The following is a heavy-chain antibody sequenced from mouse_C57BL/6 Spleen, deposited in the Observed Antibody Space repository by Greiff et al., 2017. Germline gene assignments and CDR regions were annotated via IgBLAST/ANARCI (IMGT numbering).Heavy chain of an antibody. CDR1: GFNIKDDY. CDR3: TAFYYGYDRFAY. J-gene: IGHJ3*01. Sequence: VQLQQSGAELVRPGASVKLSCTASGFNIKDDYMHWVKQRPEQGLEWIGWIDPENGDTEYATKFQGKATITADTSSNTAYLQLSSLTSEDTAVYYCTAFYYGYDRFAYWGQGTLVTVSA. D-gene: IGHD2-2*01. V-gene: IGHV14-4*01. CDR2: IDPENGDT.